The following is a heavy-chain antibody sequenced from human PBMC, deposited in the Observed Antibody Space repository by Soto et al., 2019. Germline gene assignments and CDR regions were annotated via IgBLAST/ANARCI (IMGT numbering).Heavy chain of an antibody. D-gene: IGHD1-1*01. V-gene: IGHV1-69*01. J-gene: IGHJ6*02. CDR3: ALWGFRDGNNSKYNYSGMDV. Sequence: VQLVQSGAEVKKPGSSVKLSCKASGGTFNRYTISWVRQAPGQGLEWMGGIIPIFGTANYAQKFQGRVAIIAEESTSAAYMALRSLRSEETAVYYCALWGFRDGNNSKYNYSGMDVWGQGTTVTVSS. CDR2: IIPIFGTA. CDR1: GGTFNRYT.